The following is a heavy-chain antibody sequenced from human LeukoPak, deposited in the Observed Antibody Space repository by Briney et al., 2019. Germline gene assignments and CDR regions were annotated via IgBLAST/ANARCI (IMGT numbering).Heavy chain of an antibody. Sequence: GGSLRLSCAASGFTFSSYWMHWVRQAPGKGLVWVSRINSDGSSTSYADSVKGRFTISRDNAKNTLYLQMNSLRAEDTAVYYCARVPVSSTGRRGYIYGFFDYWGEGTLVTVSS. D-gene: IGHD5-18*01. CDR2: INSDGSST. CDR1: GFTFSSYW. V-gene: IGHV3-74*01. CDR3: ARVPVSSTGRRGYIYGFFDY. J-gene: IGHJ4*02.